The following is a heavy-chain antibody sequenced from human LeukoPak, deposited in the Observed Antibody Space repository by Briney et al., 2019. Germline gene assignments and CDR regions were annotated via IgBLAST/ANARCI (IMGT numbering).Heavy chain of an antibody. CDR1: GFTFSSYS. J-gene: IGHJ4*02. Sequence: SGGSLRLSCAASGFTFSSYSMNWVRQAPGKGLEWVSSIRSSSSYIYYADSVKGRFTISRDNAKNSLYLQMNSLRAEDTAVYYCARGIRYFDWLLPFDYWGQGTLVTVSS. D-gene: IGHD3-9*01. CDR2: IRSSSSYI. V-gene: IGHV3-21*01. CDR3: ARGIRYFDWLLPFDY.